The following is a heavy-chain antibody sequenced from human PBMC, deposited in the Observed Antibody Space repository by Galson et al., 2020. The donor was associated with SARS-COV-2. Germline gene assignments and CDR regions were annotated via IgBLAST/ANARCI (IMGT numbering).Heavy chain of an antibody. CDR3: ARQILTGYYSFYYFDD. V-gene: IGHV4-39*01. Sequence: SQTLSLTCTVSGGSISSSSYYWGWTRKPPGEGLEWIGSIYYSESTYSTPSPTSRVPMSVDTSKNQCSLKLSSVTAADTSVYYCARQILTGYYSFYYFDDWGQGTLVTVSS. CDR1: GGSISSSSYY. D-gene: IGHD3-9*01. CDR2: IYYSEST. J-gene: IGHJ4*02.